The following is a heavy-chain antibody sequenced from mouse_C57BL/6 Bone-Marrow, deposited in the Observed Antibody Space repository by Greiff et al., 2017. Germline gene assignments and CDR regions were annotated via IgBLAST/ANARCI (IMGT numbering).Heavy chain of an antibody. CDR3: ARDWDGDYFDY. V-gene: IGHV5-17*01. CDR1: GFTFSDYG. D-gene: IGHD4-1*01. J-gene: IGHJ2*01. Sequence: EVKLMESGGGLVKPGGSLKLSCAASGFTFSDYGMHWVRQAPEKGLEWVAYISSGSSTIYYADTVKGRFTISRDNAKNTLFLQMPSLRSEDTAMYYCARDWDGDYFDYWGQGTTLTVSS. CDR2: ISSGSSTI.